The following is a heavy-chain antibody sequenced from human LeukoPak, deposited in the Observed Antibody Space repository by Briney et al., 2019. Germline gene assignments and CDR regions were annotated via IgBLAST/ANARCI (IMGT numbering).Heavy chain of an antibody. Sequence: PGGSLRLSCAASGFTFSSYAMHWVRQAPGKGLEWVAVISYDGSNKYYADSVKGRFTISRDNSKNTLYLQMNSLRAEDTAVYYCARGGSSMFNYWGQGTLVTVSS. CDR2: ISYDGSNK. D-gene: IGHD6-6*01. CDR3: ARGGSSMFNY. J-gene: IGHJ4*02. CDR1: GFTFSSYA. V-gene: IGHV3-30-3*01.